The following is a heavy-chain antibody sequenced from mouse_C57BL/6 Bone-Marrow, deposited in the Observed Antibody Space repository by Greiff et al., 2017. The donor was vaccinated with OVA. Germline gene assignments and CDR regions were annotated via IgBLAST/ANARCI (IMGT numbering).Heavy chain of an antibody. CDR1: GYTFTNYW. J-gene: IGHJ2*01. V-gene: IGHV1-63*01. D-gene: IGHD2-4*01. Sequence: QVQLKQSGAELVRPGTSVKMSCKASGYTFTNYWIGWVKQRPGHGLEWIGDIYPGGGYTNYNAKFKGKATLTADKSSIKAYMKFSRLTSEDSAIYYCAREYDCIDYWDQGTTLTVS. CDR3: AREYDCIDY. CDR2: IYPGGGYT.